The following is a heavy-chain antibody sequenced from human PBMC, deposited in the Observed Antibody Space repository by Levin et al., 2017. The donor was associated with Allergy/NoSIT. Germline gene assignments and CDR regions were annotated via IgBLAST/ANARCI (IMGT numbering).Heavy chain of an antibody. CDR3: AQATNQYYGRGFDY. CDR1: GFSLTTSGMC. D-gene: IGHD3-10*01. CDR2: IDWDDDK. J-gene: IGHJ4*02. Sequence: QTLSLTCTFSGFSLTTSGMCVSWIRQPPGNALEWLARIDWDDDKYYSTSLKTRLTISRDTSKNQVVLTMTSMDPVDTATYYCAQATNQYYGRGFDYWGQGTPVTVSS. V-gene: IGHV2-70*11.